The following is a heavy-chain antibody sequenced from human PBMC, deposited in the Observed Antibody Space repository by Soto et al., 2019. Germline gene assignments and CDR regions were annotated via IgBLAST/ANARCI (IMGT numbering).Heavy chain of an antibody. V-gene: IGHV4-4*02. CDR1: SSSNTSSNW. Sequence: QVHLQESGPGLVTPSGTLSLTCAVSSSSNTSSNWWSWVREYPGKGLVWIGEVYHGGRTNYNRNRKSRVTISIDKSKKQFSLTLHSVSAADPAFFYCASHLTMPGTGGFDHWGQGTLVSVSS. CDR3: ASHLTMPGTGGFDH. CDR2: VYHGGRT. D-gene: IGHD3-10*01. J-gene: IGHJ4*02.